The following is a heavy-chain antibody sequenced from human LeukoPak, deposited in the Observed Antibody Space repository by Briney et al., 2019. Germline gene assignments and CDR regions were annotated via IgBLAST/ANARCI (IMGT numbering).Heavy chain of an antibody. J-gene: IGHJ4*02. Sequence: GGSLRLSCAASGFNFSNFAMHWVRLAPGKGLEWVAVISYDGTNKYYADSAKGRFTISRDNSKTTMYLELNSLRAEDTAVYFCARDSRVTAEGPGADYWGQGTLVTVSS. CDR1: GFNFSNFA. V-gene: IGHV3-30-3*01. CDR2: ISYDGTNK. D-gene: IGHD7-27*01. CDR3: ARDSRVTAEGPGADY.